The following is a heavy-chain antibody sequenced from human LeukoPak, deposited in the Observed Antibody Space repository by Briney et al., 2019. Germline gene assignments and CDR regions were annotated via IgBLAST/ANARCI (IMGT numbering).Heavy chain of an antibody. CDR2: ISYDGSNK. CDR1: GFTFSSYV. D-gene: IGHD2-8*01. J-gene: IGHJ6*03. Sequence: GGSLRLSCAASGFTFSSYVMHWVRQAPVKGLEWVAIISYDGSNKYYADSVKGRFTFSRDNSKNTLYVQMNSLRGEDTAVYYCARGSNTAMAQNYYYMDVWGKGTTVTVSS. V-gene: IGHV3-30*04. CDR3: ARGSNTAMAQNYYYMDV.